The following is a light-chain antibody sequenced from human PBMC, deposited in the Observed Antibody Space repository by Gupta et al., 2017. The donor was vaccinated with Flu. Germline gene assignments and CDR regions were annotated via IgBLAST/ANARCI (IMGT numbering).Light chain of an antibody. CDR2: GSS. CDR1: QSVSSY. J-gene: IGKJ1*01. CDR3: QQYDSSPWT. Sequence: PGTLSLSPGERATLSCRASQSVSSYLAWYQQRPGQAPWLLIYGSSSRATGFPDRFSGSGSGTEFTLTISRLEPEDFAVYYCQQYDSSPWTFGEGTKVEIK. V-gene: IGKV3-20*01.